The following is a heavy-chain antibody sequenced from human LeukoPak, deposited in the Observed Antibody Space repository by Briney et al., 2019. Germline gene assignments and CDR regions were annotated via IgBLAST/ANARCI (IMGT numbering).Heavy chain of an antibody. Sequence: GGSLRLSCAASGFTFSSYGMHWVRQAPGKGLEWVAFIRYDGSNKYYADSVKGRFTISRDNSKNTLYLRMNSLRAEDTAVYYCAKGRYYDSSGLPGAYWGQGTLVTVSS. CDR3: AKGRYYDSSGLPGAY. D-gene: IGHD3-22*01. J-gene: IGHJ4*02. V-gene: IGHV3-30*02. CDR1: GFTFSSYG. CDR2: IRYDGSNK.